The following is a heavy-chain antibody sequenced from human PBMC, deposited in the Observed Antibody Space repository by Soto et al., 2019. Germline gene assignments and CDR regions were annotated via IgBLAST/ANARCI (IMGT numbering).Heavy chain of an antibody. CDR2: INQDGSAK. J-gene: IGHJ5*02. CDR3: ARWNGGFDP. V-gene: IGHV3-7*05. CDR1: GFTFSDYY. Sequence: EEQLVESGGGLVQPGGSLRLSCAASGFTFSDYYMSWVRQAPGKGLEWVANINQDGSAKSYVDCVRGRFTISRDNGKNSLSLQMESLRADDTAVYYCARWNGGFDPWGQGTLVTVSS. D-gene: IGHD1-1*01.